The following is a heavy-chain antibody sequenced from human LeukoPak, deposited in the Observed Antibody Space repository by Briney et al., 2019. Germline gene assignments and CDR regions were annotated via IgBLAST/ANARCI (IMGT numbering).Heavy chain of an antibody. CDR2: ISGRGGST. CDR1: GFTFSSYA. Sequence: GGSLRLSCAASGFTFSSYAMSWVRQAPGKGLEWVSAISGRGGSTYYADSVKGRFTIYRDNGKNSVYLQMNRRRAEDTAVYYCARDVMVRGVRHRYYMDVWGKGTTVTVSS. V-gene: IGHV3-23*01. CDR3: ARDVMVRGVRHRYYMDV. J-gene: IGHJ6*03. D-gene: IGHD3-10*01.